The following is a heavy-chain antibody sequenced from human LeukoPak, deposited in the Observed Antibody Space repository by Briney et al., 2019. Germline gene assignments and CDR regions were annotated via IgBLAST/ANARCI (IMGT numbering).Heavy chain of an antibody. Sequence: GGSLRLSCAASGFTFSSYSMNWVRQAPGKGLEWVSYISSSSSTIYYADSVKGRFTISRDNAKNSLYLQMNSLRAEDTAVYYCARFGTIFGVVIQLGFDYWGQGTLVTVSS. CDR2: ISSSSSTI. CDR3: ARFGTIFGVVIQLGFDY. J-gene: IGHJ4*02. V-gene: IGHV3-48*01. D-gene: IGHD3-3*01. CDR1: GFTFSSYS.